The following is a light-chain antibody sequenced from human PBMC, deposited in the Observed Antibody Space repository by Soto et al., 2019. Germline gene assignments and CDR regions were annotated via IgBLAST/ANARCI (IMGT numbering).Light chain of an antibody. CDR2: GAS. CDR3: QHYYDWPPYS. Sequence: EIVMTQSPATLSVSPGERATLSCRASQSVSRSLAWYQQNPGQAPRLLIYGASTRATGVPARFSGSGSETEFSLTISSLQSADFAVYHCQHYYDWPPYSFGQGTKVDIK. V-gene: IGKV3-15*01. J-gene: IGKJ2*01. CDR1: QSVSRS.